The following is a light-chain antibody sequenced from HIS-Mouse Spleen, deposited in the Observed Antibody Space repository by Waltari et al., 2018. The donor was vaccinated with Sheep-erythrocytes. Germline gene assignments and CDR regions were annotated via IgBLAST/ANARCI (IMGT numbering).Light chain of an antibody. V-gene: IGKV1-33*01. CDR1: QDISNY. J-gene: IGKJ4*01. CDR2: EAS. CDR3: QQYDNLPLT. Sequence: DIQMTQSPSSLSASVGDRVTITCQASQDISNYLNWYQQKPGKAPKLLNYEASNLETGVPARFSGSGSGTEFTFTISSLQPEDIATYYCQQYDNLPLTFGGGTKVEIK.